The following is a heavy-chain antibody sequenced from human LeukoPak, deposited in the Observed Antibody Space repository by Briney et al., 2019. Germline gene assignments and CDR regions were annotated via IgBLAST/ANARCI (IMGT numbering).Heavy chain of an antibody. CDR1: GGSISSYY. J-gene: IGHJ4*02. CDR2: IYTSGST. CDR3: ARDRGIAAAGAFDY. Sequence: PSETLSLTCTVSGGSISSYYWSWIRQPAGKGLEWIGRIYTSGSTNYNPSLKSRVTMSVDTPKNQFSLKLSSVTAADTAVYYCARDRGIAAAGAFDYWGQGTLVTVSS. D-gene: IGHD6-13*01. V-gene: IGHV4-4*07.